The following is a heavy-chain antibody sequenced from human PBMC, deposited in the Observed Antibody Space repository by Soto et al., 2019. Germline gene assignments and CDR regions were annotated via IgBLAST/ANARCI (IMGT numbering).Heavy chain of an antibody. CDR2: ISYDGSNK. D-gene: IGHD2-15*01. CDR3: ARGDIVVVVAATPVHYYYGMDV. V-gene: IGHV3-30-3*01. J-gene: IGHJ6*02. CDR1: GFTFSSYA. Sequence: QVQLVESGGGVVQPGRSLRLSCAAPGFTFSSYAMHWVRQAPGKGLEWVAVISYDGSNKYYADSVKGRFTISRDNSKNTLYLQMNSLRAEDTAVYYCARGDIVVVVAATPVHYYYGMDVWGQGTTVTVSS.